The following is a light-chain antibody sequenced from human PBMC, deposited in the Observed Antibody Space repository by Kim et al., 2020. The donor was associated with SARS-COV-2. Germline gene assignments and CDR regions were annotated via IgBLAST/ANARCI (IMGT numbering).Light chain of an antibody. Sequence: KTVTTSCTRSSGSIASNYVQWYQQRPGSAPTTVIYEDNHRPSGVPDRFSGSIDSSSNSASLTISGLKTEDEADYYCQSYDSSNHVVFGGGTQLTVL. V-gene: IGLV6-57*03. CDR1: SGSIASNY. J-gene: IGLJ2*01. CDR2: EDN. CDR3: QSYDSSNHVV.